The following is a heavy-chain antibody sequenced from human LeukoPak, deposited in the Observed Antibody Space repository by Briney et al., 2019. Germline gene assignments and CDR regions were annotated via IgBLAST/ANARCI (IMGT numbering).Heavy chain of an antibody. CDR2: ISSNGGST. V-gene: IGHV3-64*01. CDR3: AREGKYYDILTGYHSHAFDI. D-gene: IGHD3-9*01. CDR1: GFTFSSYA. Sequence: GGSLRLSCAASGFTFSSYAMHWVRQAPGKGLEYVSAISSNGGSTYYANSVKGRFTISGDNSKNTLYLQMGSLRAEDMAVYYCAREGKYYDILTGYHSHAFDIWGQGTMVTVSS. J-gene: IGHJ3*02.